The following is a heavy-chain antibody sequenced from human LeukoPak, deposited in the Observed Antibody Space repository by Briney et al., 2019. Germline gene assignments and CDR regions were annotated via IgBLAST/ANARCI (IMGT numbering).Heavy chain of an antibody. D-gene: IGHD3-22*01. V-gene: IGHV4-34*01. CDR1: GASFSGYY. CDR3: ARVIDYDISGYYLGY. CDR2: INDSGST. J-gene: IGHJ4*02. Sequence: PSETLSLTCAVYGASFSGYYWSWIRQPPGKGLEWIGEINDSGSTSCSPSLKSRVSISVDTSKNQFSLKLSSVTAADTAVYYCARVIDYDISGYYLGYWGQGNRVTVSS.